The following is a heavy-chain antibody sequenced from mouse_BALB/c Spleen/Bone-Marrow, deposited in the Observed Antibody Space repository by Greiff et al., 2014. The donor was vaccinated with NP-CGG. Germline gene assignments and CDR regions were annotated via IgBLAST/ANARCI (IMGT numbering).Heavy chain of an antibody. D-gene: IGHD2-14*01. J-gene: IGHJ3*01. CDR3: AAYYRYLAWFAY. CDR2: IDPANGNT. CDR1: GFNIKDTY. V-gene: IGHV14-3*02. Sequence: EVQLQQSGAELVKPEASVKLSCTASGFNIKDTYMHWVEQRPEQGLEWIGRIDPANGNTKYDPKFQGKATITADTSSNTAYLQLSSLTSEDTAVYYCAAYYRYLAWFAYWGQGTLVTVSA.